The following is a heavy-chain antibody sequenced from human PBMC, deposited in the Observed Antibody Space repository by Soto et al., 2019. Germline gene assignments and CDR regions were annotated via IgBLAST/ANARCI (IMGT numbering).Heavy chain of an antibody. J-gene: IGHJ4*02. V-gene: IGHV3-21*01. CDR2: ISSSSSYI. CDR1: GFTFGSYS. D-gene: IGHD1-26*01. CDR3: ARSKGELRGVGFAFDY. Sequence: GGSLRLSCAASGFTFGSYSMNWVRQAPGKGLEWVSSISSSSSYIYYADSVKGRFTISRDNAKNSLYLQMNSLRAEDTAVYYCARSKGELRGVGFAFDYWGQGTLVTVSS.